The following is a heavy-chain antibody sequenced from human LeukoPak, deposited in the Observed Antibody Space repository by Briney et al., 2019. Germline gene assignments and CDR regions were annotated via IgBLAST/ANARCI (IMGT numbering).Heavy chain of an antibody. J-gene: IGHJ4*02. CDR3: ARTGTGNYFDY. CDR2: TYYSGIT. CDR1: GYTISSGYY. D-gene: IGHD7-27*01. Sequence: SETLSLTCAVSGYTISSGYYWGWIRQPPGKGLEWIGTTYYSGITNYNPSLKSRVTISLDTSKNHFSLKLSSLTAADTAMYHCARTGTGNYFDYWGQGTLVTVSS. V-gene: IGHV4-38-2*01.